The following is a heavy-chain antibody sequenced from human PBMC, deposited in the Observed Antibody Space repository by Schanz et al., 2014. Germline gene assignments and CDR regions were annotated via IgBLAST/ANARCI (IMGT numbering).Heavy chain of an antibody. Sequence: EVQLVESGGGLVQPGGSLRLSCAASGFSVGNKYMNWVRQAPGKGLEWVSAISGGGGTTYYTDSVKGRFTISRDNSKSTLYLQMNSLRAEDTAVYYCARIGGSVFDYWAQGTLVTVSS. D-gene: IGHD3-10*01. V-gene: IGHV3-23*04. CDR1: GFSVGNKY. J-gene: IGHJ4*02. CDR3: ARIGGSVFDY. CDR2: ISGGGGTT.